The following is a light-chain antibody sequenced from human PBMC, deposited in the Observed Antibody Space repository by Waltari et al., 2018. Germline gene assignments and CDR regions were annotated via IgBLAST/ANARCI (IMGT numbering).Light chain of an antibody. Sequence: SCRASQGVSSYLAWYQQKPGQAPRLLIYDASNRATGIPARFTGSGSGTDFTLTISSLEPEDFAVYYCQHRSSWPRTFGQGTKVEIK. CDR3: QHRSSWPRT. V-gene: IGKV3-11*01. CDR1: QGVSSY. CDR2: DAS. J-gene: IGKJ1*01.